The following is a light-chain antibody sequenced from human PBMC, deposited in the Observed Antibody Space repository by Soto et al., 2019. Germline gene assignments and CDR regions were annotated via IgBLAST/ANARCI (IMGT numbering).Light chain of an antibody. J-gene: IGKJ4*01. CDR2: AAS. CDR3: QQSNSFPRT. CDR1: QAVSTW. Sequence: DIQMTQSPSFVSASVGDRVTITCRASQAVSTWLAWYQQKPGDAPKLLIYAASTLQSGVPSRFSDSGSGTDFTLTIRSLQPEDFATYYCQQSNSFPRTFGGGTKVEIK. V-gene: IGKV1-12*01.